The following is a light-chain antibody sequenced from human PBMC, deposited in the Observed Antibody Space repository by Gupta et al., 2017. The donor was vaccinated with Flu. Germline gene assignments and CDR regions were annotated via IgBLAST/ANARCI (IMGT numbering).Light chain of an antibody. J-gene: IGLJ3*02. CDR1: RIGNKA. CDR3: QVWDNYSAA. Sequence: ARRTCGGNRIGNKAVHWYQQKPGQAPILVVYEDSDRLSGIPERFSGSNSGNTAALTISRVEAGDEADYYCQVWDNYSAAFGGGTKLTVL. CDR2: EDS. V-gene: IGLV3-21*02.